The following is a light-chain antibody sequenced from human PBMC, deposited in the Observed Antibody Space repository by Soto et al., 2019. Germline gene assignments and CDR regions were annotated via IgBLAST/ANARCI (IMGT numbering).Light chain of an antibody. CDR2: NAS. V-gene: IGKV1-5*03. CDR1: QRINSW. Sequence: DIQMTQSPSTLSASVGDRVTITCRASQRINSWLAWYQQKPGKVPSLLIYNASNLESGVPSRFSGSESGTEYTITSSSLQPDYFASYYCRHYQTYPITFGQGTQLEIK. J-gene: IGKJ5*01. CDR3: RHYQTYPIT.